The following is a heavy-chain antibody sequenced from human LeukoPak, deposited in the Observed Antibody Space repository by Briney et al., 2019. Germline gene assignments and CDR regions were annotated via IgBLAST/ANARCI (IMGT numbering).Heavy chain of an antibody. J-gene: IGHJ3*02. CDR3: ARGDGYNADAFDI. CDR1: GYTFTGYY. Sequence: GASVKVSCKASGYTFTGYYMHWVRQAPGQGLEWMGWFNPNSGGTNYAQKFQGRVTMTRDTSISTAYMELSRLRSDDTAVYYCARGDGYNADAFDIWGQGTMVTVSS. D-gene: IGHD5-24*01. V-gene: IGHV1-2*02. CDR2: FNPNSGGT.